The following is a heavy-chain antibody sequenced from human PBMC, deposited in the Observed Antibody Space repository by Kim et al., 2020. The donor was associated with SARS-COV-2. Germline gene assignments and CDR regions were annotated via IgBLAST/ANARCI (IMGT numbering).Heavy chain of an antibody. J-gene: IGHJ4*02. D-gene: IGHD6-19*01. V-gene: IGHV3-66*01. CDR3: ARGIPVAGNFFDY. Sequence: GSLRLSCAASGFTVISNYMSWVRQAPGKGLEWVSAIYSGGSTYYADSVKGRFTISRDNSENTLYLQMNSLRAEDTAVYYCARGIPVAGNFFDYWGQGTLVTVSS. CDR1: GFTVISNY. CDR2: IYSGGST.